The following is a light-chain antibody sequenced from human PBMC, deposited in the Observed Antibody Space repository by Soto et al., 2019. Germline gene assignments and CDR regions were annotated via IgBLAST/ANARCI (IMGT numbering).Light chain of an antibody. Sequence: DIQMTQSPSSLSASVGDRVTITCRASQSISSYLNWYQQKPGKAPKLLIYAASSLQSGVPSSFSGSGSGTDFTLTISSLQPEDFATYSCQQSYSTPFTLGPGTKVDIK. CDR2: AAS. CDR3: QQSYSTPFT. J-gene: IGKJ3*01. V-gene: IGKV1-39*01. CDR1: QSISSY.